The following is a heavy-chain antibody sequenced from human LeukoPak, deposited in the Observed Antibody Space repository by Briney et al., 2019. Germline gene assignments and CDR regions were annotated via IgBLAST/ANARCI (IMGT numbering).Heavy chain of an antibody. CDR1: GGSFSDYY. Sequence: PSETLSLTCAVYGGSFSDYYWSWIRQPPGKGLEWIGEINHSGSTNYNPSLKSRVTISVDTSKNQFSLKLSSVTAADTAVYYCARGSFHCSSTSCYESYYYYYGMDVWGQGTTVTVSS. V-gene: IGHV4-34*01. D-gene: IGHD2-2*01. CDR3: ARGSFHCSSTSCYESYYYYYGMDV. CDR2: INHSGST. J-gene: IGHJ6*02.